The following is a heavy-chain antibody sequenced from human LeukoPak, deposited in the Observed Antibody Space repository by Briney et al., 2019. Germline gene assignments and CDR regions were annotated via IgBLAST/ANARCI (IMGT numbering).Heavy chain of an antibody. CDR3: AREGLWFGEKCYYYYGMDV. CDR1: GYSISSGYY. V-gene: IGHV4-38-2*02. J-gene: IGHJ6*04. D-gene: IGHD3-10*01. CDR2: IYHSGST. Sequence: SETLSLTCAVSGYSISSGYYWGWIRQPPGKGLEWIGSIYHSGSTYYNPSLKSRVTISVDTSKNQFSLKLSSVTAADTAVYYCAREGLWFGEKCYYYYGMDVWGKGTTVTVSS.